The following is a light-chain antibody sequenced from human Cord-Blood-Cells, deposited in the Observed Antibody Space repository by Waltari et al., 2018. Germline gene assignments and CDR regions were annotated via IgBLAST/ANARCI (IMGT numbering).Light chain of an antibody. CDR1: SSDVGSYNL. V-gene: IGLV2-23*02. J-gene: IGLJ1*01. Sequence: QSALTQPASVSGSPGQSLTISCTGTSSDVGSYNLVSWYQQHPGKAPKLMIYEVSKRPSGVSNRFSGSKSGNTASLTISGLQAGDEADYYCCSYAGSNYVFGTGTKVTVL. CDR2: EVS. CDR3: CSYAGSNYV.